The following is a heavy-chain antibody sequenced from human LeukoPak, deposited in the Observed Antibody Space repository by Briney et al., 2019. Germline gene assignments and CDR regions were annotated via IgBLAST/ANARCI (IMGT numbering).Heavy chain of an antibody. V-gene: IGHV1-69*05. Sequence: ASVKVSCKASGGTFSSYAISWVRQAPGQGLEWMGGIIPIFGTANYAQKFQSRVTITTDESTSTAYMELSSLRSEDTAVYYCARQNIAARDWFDYWGQGTLVTVSS. CDR1: GGTFSSYA. D-gene: IGHD6-6*01. CDR2: IIPIFGTA. J-gene: IGHJ4*02. CDR3: ARQNIAARDWFDY.